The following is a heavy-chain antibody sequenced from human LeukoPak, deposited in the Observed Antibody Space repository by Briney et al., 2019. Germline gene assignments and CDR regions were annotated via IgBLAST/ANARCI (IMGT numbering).Heavy chain of an antibody. Sequence: GGSLRLSCAASGFTFSSYAMSWVRQAPGKGLEWVSAISGSGGSTYYADSVKGRFTISRDNSKNTLHLQMNSLRAEDTAVYYCAKSSSWYGYFQHWGQGTLVTVSS. CDR1: GFTFSSYA. CDR3: AKSSSWYGYFQH. V-gene: IGHV3-23*01. J-gene: IGHJ1*01. CDR2: ISGSGGST. D-gene: IGHD6-13*01.